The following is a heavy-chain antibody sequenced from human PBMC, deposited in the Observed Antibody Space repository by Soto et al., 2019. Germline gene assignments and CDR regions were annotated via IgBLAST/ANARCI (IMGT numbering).Heavy chain of an antibody. CDR3: TAASLALGRGHYFDF. J-gene: IGHJ4*02. V-gene: IGHV3-30*03. Sequence: QVQLVESGGGVVQPGGSLRLSCAASGFTFSTYGMHWVRQAPGKGLEWVTVIAYDGGNKYYADSVRGRFSISRDNSKNTLYLQMNSLRAEDTAVYFFTAASLALGRGHYFDFWGQGTLVTVSS. CDR2: IAYDGGNK. D-gene: IGHD6-13*01. CDR1: GFTFSTYG.